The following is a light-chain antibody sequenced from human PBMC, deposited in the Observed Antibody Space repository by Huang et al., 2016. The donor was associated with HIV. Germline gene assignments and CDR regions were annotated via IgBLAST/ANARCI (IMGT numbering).Light chain of an antibody. Sequence: EIVLTQSPGTLSLSPGEGATVSCRANESVRSTYLAWYRQSGGQAPRLLIYGASNRATGIPDRFSGSGSGTDFTLTISRLEPEDFAVYYCQQYGTSPWTFGQGTKV. J-gene: IGKJ1*01. CDR1: ESVRSTY. CDR3: QQYGTSPWT. CDR2: GAS. V-gene: IGKV3-20*01.